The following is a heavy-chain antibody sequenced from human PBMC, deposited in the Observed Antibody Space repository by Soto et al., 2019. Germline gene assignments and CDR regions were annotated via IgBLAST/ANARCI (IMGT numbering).Heavy chain of an antibody. J-gene: IGHJ6*02. CDR2: MNPNSGNT. CDR1: GYTFTSYD. D-gene: IGHD6-19*01. Sequence: ASVKVSCKASGYTFTSYDINWARQATGQGLEWMGWMNPNSGNTGYAQKFQGRVTMTRNTSISTAYMELSSLRSEDTAVYYCARALIAVAGTNGMDVWGQGTTVTVSS. CDR3: ARALIAVAGTNGMDV. V-gene: IGHV1-8*01.